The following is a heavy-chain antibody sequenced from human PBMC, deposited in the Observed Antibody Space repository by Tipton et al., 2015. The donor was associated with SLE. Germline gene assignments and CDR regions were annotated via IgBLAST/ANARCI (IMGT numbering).Heavy chain of an antibody. CDR2: IFYGGHT. Sequence: TLSLTCTVSGGSITSHSWSWIRQPPGKGLEWIGYIFYGGHTDYNPSLESRVSISMNTSQNQFSLRLTSVTAADTAGYFCARWYSRSSYFFDFWGQGMLVTVSS. CDR1: GGSITSHS. CDR3: ARWYSRSSYFFDF. V-gene: IGHV4-59*11. D-gene: IGHD6-6*01. J-gene: IGHJ4*02.